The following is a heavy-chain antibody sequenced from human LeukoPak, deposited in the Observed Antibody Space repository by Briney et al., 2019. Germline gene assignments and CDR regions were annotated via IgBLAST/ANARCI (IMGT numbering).Heavy chain of an antibody. CDR1: GFTFSSYW. J-gene: IGHJ4*02. D-gene: IGHD6-19*01. V-gene: IGHV3-21*01. CDR2: ISSSSSYI. CDR3: ATQVDSSGWYMFGY. Sequence: GGSLRLSCAASGFTFSSYWMSWVRQAPGKGLEWVSSISSSSSYIYYADSVKGRFTISRDNAKNSLYLQMNSLRAEDTAVYYCATQVDSSGWYMFGYWGQGTLVTVSS.